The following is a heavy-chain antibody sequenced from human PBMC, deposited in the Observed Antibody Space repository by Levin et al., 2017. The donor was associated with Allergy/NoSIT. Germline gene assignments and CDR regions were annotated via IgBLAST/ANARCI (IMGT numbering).Heavy chain of an antibody. J-gene: IGHJ3*02. Sequence: SCAASGFTFSSYRMNWVRQAPGKGLEWVSYISSSSSTIYYADSVKGRFTISRDNAKNSLYLQMNSLRAEDTAVYYCARDGTIFGVVDSVDDAFDIWGQGTMVTVSS. D-gene: IGHD3-3*01. CDR3: ARDGTIFGVVDSVDDAFDI. CDR2: ISSSSSTI. CDR1: GFTFSSYR. V-gene: IGHV3-48*01.